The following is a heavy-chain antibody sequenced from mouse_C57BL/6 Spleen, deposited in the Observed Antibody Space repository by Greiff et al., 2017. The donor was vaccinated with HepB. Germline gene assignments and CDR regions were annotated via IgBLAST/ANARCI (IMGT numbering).Heavy chain of an antibody. J-gene: IGHJ3*01. CDR2: ISYDGSN. CDR3: ARDGGSPAWFAY. Sequence: EVKVEESGPGLVKPSQSLSLTCSVTGYSITSGYYWNWIRQFPGNNLEWMGYISYDGSNNYNPSLKNRISITRDTSKNQFFLKLNSVTTEDTATYYCARDGGSPAWFAYWGQGTLVTVSA. D-gene: IGHD1-1*02. V-gene: IGHV3-6*01. CDR1: GYSITSGYY.